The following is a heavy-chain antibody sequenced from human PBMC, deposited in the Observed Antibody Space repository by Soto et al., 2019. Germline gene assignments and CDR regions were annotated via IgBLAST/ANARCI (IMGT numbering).Heavy chain of an antibody. Sequence: GASVKVSCKASGGTFSSYAISWVRQAPGQGLEWMGGIIPIFGTANYAQKFQGRVTITADESTSTAYMELSSLRSEDTAVYYCARLSSSPRGVLFDYWGQGTLVTVSS. J-gene: IGHJ4*02. CDR2: IIPIFGTA. CDR1: GGTFSSYA. CDR3: ARLSSSPRGVLFDY. V-gene: IGHV1-69*13. D-gene: IGHD6-6*01.